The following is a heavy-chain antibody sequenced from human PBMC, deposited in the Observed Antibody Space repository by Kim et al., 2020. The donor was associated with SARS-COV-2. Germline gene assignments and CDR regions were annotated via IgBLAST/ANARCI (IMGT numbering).Heavy chain of an antibody. Sequence: SETLSLTCTVSGGSISSYYWSWIRQPAGKGLEWIGRIYTSGSTNYNPSLKSRVTMSVDTSKNQFSLKLSSVTAADTAVYYCARERAGGYCSGGSCFGWFDPWGQGTLVTVSS. CDR1: GGSISSYY. V-gene: IGHV4-4*07. D-gene: IGHD2-15*01. CDR3: ARERAGGYCSGGSCFGWFDP. J-gene: IGHJ5*02. CDR2: IYTSGST.